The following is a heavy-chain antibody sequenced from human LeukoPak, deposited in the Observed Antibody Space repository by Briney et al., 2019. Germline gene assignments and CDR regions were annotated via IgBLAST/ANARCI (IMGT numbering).Heavy chain of an antibody. J-gene: IGHJ4*02. Sequence: GRSLRLSCAASGFTFSSYAMRWVRQAPGKGLEWVALISNDGRNKYHADSVKGRFTISRDNSKNTLYLQMNSLRAEDTAMYFCARDPVSVGLRINSDFWGQGTLVTVSS. CDR2: ISNDGRNK. V-gene: IGHV3-30*04. D-gene: IGHD3-3*01. CDR1: GFTFSSYA. CDR3: ARDPVSVGLRINSDF.